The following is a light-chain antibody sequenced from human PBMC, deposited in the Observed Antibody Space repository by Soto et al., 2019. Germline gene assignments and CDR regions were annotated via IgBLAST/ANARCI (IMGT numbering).Light chain of an antibody. CDR2: DAS. CDR1: QDISNY. CDR3: QQYDNRPPLT. J-gene: IGKJ4*01. V-gene: IGKV1-33*01. Sequence: DIQMTQSPSSLSASVGDRVTITCQASQDISNYLNWYQQKPGKAPKLLIYDASNLETGVPSRFSGRRSGTDFTFTISSLQPEDIATYYCQQYDNRPPLTFGGGTQVEIK.